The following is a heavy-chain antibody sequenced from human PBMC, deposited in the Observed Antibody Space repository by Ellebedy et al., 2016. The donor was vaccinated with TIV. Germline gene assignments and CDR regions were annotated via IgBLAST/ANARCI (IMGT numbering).Heavy chain of an antibody. Sequence: SGPTLVKPTQTLTLTCTFSGFSLSTDGMCVSWIRQPPGKALQWLARIDWDDDEFYTTSLRTRLTISKDTSKKQVVLRMTNMDPEDTATYYCARMIRAVARKSSSSTDYGMDVWGLGTTVTVPS. CDR1: GFSLSTDGMC. CDR3: ARMIRAVARKSSSSTDYGMDV. CDR2: IDWDDDE. D-gene: IGHD6-19*01. J-gene: IGHJ6*02. V-gene: IGHV2-70*17.